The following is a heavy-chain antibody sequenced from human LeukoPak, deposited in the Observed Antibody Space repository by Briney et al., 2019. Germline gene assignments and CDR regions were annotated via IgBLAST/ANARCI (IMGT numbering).Heavy chain of an antibody. CDR2: INWNGGST. D-gene: IGHD1-26*01. J-gene: IGHJ6*03. V-gene: IGHV3-20*04. CDR3: ARDRMGATSFYYYYYYMDV. CDR1: GFTFTGYA. Sequence: GGSLRLSCVASGFTFTGYAMSWVRQAPGKGLEWVSGINWNGGSTGYADSVKGRFTISRDNAKNSLYLQMNSLRAEDTALYYCARDRMGATSFYYYYYYMDVWGKGTTVTVSS.